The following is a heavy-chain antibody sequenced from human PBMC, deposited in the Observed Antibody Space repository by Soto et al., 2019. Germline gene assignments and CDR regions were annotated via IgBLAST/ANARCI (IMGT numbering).Heavy chain of an antibody. CDR3: ARELGDTAMGWFDP. D-gene: IGHD5-18*01. J-gene: IGHJ5*02. Sequence: SLRLSCAASGFTFSSYGMHWVRQAPGKGLEWVAVIWYDGSNKYYADSVKGRFTISRDNSKNTLYLQMNSLRAEDTAVYYCARELGDTAMGWFDPWGQGTLVTVSS. CDR1: GFTFSSYG. CDR2: IWYDGSNK. V-gene: IGHV3-33*01.